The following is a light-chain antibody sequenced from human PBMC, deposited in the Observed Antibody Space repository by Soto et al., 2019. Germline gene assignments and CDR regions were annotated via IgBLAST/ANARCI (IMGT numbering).Light chain of an antibody. J-gene: IGKJ1*01. CDR2: AAS. V-gene: IGKV3-20*01. CDR3: QQYATSPRT. CDR1: QSLSSSY. Sequence: EIVLTQSPGTLSLSPGERATLSCRASQSLSSSYLAWYQQKPGQAPRILIYAASTRAPGIPDRFSGSGSGTDFTLTISRLEPEDFAVYYCQQYATSPRTFGQGTKVEI.